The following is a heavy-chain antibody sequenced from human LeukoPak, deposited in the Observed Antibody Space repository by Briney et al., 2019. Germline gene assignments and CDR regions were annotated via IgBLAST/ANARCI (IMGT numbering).Heavy chain of an antibody. V-gene: IGHV1-2*02. J-gene: IGHJ3*02. CDR1: GYTFTGYY. CDR2: INPNSGGT. Sequence: ASVKVSCKASGYTFTGYYMHWVRQAPGQGLEWMGWINPNSGGTNYAQKFQGRVTMTRDTSISTAYMELSGLRSDDTAVYYCARDYGGNSVAFDIWGQGTMVTVSS. CDR3: ARDYGGNSVAFDI. D-gene: IGHD4-23*01.